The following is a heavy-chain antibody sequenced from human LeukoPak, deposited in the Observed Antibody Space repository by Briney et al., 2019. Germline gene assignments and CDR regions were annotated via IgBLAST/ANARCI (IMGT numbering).Heavy chain of an antibody. D-gene: IGHD3-22*01. J-gene: IGHJ4*02. V-gene: IGHV1-69*05. CDR2: IIPIFGTA. CDR1: GGTFSSYA. CDR3: ARGFDRSGSY. Sequence: ASVKVSCKASGGTFSSYAISWVRQAPGQGREWMGRIIPIFGTANYAQKFQGRVTITTDESTSTAYMEPSSLRSEDTAVYYCARGFDRSGSYWGQGTLVTVSS.